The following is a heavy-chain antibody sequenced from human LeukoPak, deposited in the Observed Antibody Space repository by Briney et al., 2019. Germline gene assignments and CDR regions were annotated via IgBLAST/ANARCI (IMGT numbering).Heavy chain of an antibody. Sequence: GGSLRLSCAASGFTFSKYWMSWVRQPPGRGREWVANIKQEGNEKYYVDSLKGRVSISRHNAENSLYLQMNSLRAEDTAVYFCARDSPDYGDYDRWGEGSRVTVSS. V-gene: IGHV3-7*01. CDR2: IKQEGNEK. J-gene: IGHJ4*02. D-gene: IGHD4-17*01. CDR3: ARDSPDYGDYDR. CDR1: GFTFSKYW.